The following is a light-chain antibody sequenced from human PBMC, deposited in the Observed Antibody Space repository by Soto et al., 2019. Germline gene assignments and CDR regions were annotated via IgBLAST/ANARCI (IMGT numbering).Light chain of an antibody. CDR3: LQHDSFLPT. V-gene: IGKV1-17*03. Sequence: IQLTHSPYAMSASVGDRVTISCRASQDIGNQLAWFQQKPGKVPQRLIYAVSSLQTGVPSRFSGSGSGTDFTLTINSLQPEDFATYYCLQHDSFLPTFCQVTRLEIK. CDR2: AVS. J-gene: IGKJ5*01. CDR1: QDIGNQ.